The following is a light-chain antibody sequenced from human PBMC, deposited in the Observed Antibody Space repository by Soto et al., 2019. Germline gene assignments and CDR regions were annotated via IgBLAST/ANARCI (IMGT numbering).Light chain of an antibody. CDR3: QQYYSYPWT. CDR1: QSISSW. CDR2: KAS. V-gene: IGKV1-5*03. Sequence: EIRTTQSPSTLSASIGDRVTIACRASQSISSWLAWYQQKPGKAPKGLIYKASTLESGAPSRFSGSGSGTEFTLTISSLQPDDFATYYCQQYYSYPWTFGQGTKVDI. J-gene: IGKJ1*01.